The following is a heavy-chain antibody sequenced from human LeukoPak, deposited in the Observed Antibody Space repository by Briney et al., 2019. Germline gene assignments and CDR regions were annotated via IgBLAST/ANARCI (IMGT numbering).Heavy chain of an antibody. CDR3: TRDSDLIYDSSGYSY. Sequence: PGGSLRLSCTASGFTFGDYAMSWVRQAPGKGLEWVGFIRSKAYGGTTEYAASVKGRFTISRDDSKSIAYLQMNSLKTEDTAVYYCTRDSDLIYDSSGYSYWGHGTLVTVSS. D-gene: IGHD3-22*01. CDR1: GFTFGDYA. V-gene: IGHV3-49*04. CDR2: IRSKAYGGTT. J-gene: IGHJ4*01.